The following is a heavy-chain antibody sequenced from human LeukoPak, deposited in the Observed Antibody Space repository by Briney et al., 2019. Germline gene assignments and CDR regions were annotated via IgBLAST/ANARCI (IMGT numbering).Heavy chain of an antibody. CDR2: INPNSGGT. CDR3: ARDLTTMVRGVYYFDY. J-gene: IGHJ4*02. Sequence: ASVKVSCRASGYTFTGYYMHWVRQAPGQGLEWMGWINPNSGGTNYAQKFQGRVTMTRDTSISTAYMELSRLRSDDTAVYYCARDLTTMVRGVYYFDYWGQGTLVTVSS. V-gene: IGHV1-2*02. CDR1: GYTFTGYY. D-gene: IGHD3-10*01.